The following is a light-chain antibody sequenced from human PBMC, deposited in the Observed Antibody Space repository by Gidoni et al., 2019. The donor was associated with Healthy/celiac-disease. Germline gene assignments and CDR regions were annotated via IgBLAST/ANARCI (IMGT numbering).Light chain of an antibody. Sequence: DIQMTQSLSTLSASVGDRVTITCRARKSISSWLAWYQQKPRKAPKLLIYKASSLESGVPSRFSGSGSGTEFTLTISSQQPDDVATYYCQQYNTRGTFGQGTKMEIK. CDR2: KAS. V-gene: IGKV1-5*03. J-gene: IGKJ1*01. CDR1: KSISSW. CDR3: QQYNTRGT.